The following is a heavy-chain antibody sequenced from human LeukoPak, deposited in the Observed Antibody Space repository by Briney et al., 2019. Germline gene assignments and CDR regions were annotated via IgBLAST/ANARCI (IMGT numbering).Heavy chain of an antibody. CDR2: IYYSGST. Sequence: SETLSLTCTVSGGSISSSSYYWGWSRQPPGKGLEWIGSIYYSGSTYYNPSLKSRVTISVDTSKNQFSLELSSVTAADTAVDYCARHGGAKGYGSGSYYTWGQGTLVTVSS. CDR3: ARHGGAKGYGSGSYYT. D-gene: IGHD3-10*01. CDR1: GGSISSSSYY. J-gene: IGHJ5*02. V-gene: IGHV4-39*01.